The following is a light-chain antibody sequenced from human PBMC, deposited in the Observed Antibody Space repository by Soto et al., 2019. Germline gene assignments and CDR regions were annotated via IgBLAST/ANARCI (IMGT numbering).Light chain of an antibody. J-gene: IGKJ1*01. CDR2: KAS. Sequence: DIQMTQSPSTLSASVGDRVTITCRASQSISYWLAWYQQKPGKAPNLLIYKASNLESGVPSRFSGSGSGTEFTLTISSLKTDDFAAYYCQQYNNYWTCGQGTKVEIK. CDR1: QSISYW. V-gene: IGKV1-5*03. CDR3: QQYNNYWT.